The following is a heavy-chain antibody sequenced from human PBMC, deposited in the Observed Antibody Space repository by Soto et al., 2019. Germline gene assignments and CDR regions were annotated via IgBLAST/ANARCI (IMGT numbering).Heavy chain of an antibody. J-gene: IGHJ5*02. CDR3: ARDDYKDGGNNWFDP. CDR2: MYTKERT. CDR1: GGSITNYY. V-gene: IGHV4-4*07. Sequence: TSETLSLTCTVSGGSITNYYWSRIRQPAWKGLEWIGRMYTKERTNYNLSFKSRVTMSVDTSKNQFSLKLNAVTAADTAVYYCARDDYKDGGNNWFDPWGQGTLVTVSS. D-gene: IGHD3-16*01.